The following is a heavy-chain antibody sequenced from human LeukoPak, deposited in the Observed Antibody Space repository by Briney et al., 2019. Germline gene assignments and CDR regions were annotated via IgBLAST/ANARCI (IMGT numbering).Heavy chain of an antibody. D-gene: IGHD6-19*01. J-gene: IGHJ4*02. Sequence: GGSLRLSCAASGFTFSSYWMSWVRQAPGKGLEWVANIRQDGSEKYYVDSVEGRFTISRDNAKNSLYLQMNSLRAEDTAVYYCVGSSGWYRAWDYWGQGTLVTVSS. CDR3: VGSSGWYRAWDY. CDR2: IRQDGSEK. V-gene: IGHV3-7*01. CDR1: GFTFSSYW.